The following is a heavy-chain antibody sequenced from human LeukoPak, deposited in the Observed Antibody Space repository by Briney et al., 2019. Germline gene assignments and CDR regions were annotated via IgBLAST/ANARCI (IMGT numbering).Heavy chain of an antibody. D-gene: IGHD6-19*01. CDR3: AKDGTTIAVPEAFDI. J-gene: IGHJ3*02. CDR2: ISYDGTNK. Sequence: GGSLRLSCAVSGFTFSSYGMHWVRQAPGKGLEWMAVISYDGTNKYYADSVKGRFTISRDNSKNTLYLQMNSLRAEDTAVYYCAKDGTTIAVPEAFDIWGQGTMVTVSS. CDR1: GFTFSSYG. V-gene: IGHV3-30*18.